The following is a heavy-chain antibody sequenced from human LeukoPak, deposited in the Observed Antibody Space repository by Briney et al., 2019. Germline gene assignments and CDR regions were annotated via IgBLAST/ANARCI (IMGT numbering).Heavy chain of an antibody. J-gene: IGHJ4*02. V-gene: IGHV3-23*01. CDR3: AKDNYYDTSAFVDY. Sequence: PGGSLRLSCAASGFTFSSYWMHWVRQAPGKGLEWVSAISGSGGSTYYADSVKGRFTISRDNSKNTLYLQMNSLRAEDTAVYFCAKDNYYDTSAFVDYWGQGTLVTVSS. CDR2: ISGSGGST. CDR1: GFTFSSYW. D-gene: IGHD3-22*01.